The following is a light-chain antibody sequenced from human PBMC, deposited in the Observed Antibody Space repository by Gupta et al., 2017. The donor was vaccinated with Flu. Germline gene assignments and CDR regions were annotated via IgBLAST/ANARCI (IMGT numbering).Light chain of an antibody. Sequence: QTVVTQEASFSVSPGGTVTLTCGLSSGSVSTTYYPSWYQQTPGQAPRTLIYSTNTRSSGVPDRFSGSIRGKKAALTITGAQADDESDYYCVLYMGSGMWVFGGGTRLTVL. CDR2: STN. CDR1: SGSVSTTYY. V-gene: IGLV8-61*01. CDR3: VLYMGSGMWV. J-gene: IGLJ3*02.